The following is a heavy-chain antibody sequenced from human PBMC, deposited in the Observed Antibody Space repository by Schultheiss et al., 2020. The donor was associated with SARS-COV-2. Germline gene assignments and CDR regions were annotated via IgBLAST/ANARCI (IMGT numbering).Heavy chain of an antibody. CDR1: GFTFSSYG. CDR2: ISYDGSNK. V-gene: IGHV3-30*18. J-gene: IGHJ4*02. Sequence: SLKISCAASGFTFSSYGMHWVRQAPGKGLEWVAVISYDGSNKYYADSVKGRFTISRDNSKNTLYLQMNSLRAEDTAVYYCANPGAPGGYWGQGTLVTVSS. CDR3: ANPGAPGGY. D-gene: IGHD1-26*01.